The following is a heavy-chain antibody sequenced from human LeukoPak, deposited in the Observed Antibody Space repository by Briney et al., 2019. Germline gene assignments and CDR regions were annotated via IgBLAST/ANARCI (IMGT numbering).Heavy chain of an antibody. Sequence: PGGSLRLSCAASGFTFSDHYMDWVRQAPGKGLEWVGRTRNKANSYTTEYAASVKGRFTISRDDSKNSLYLQMDSLKTEDTAVYYCARGRVYYDTLTGYYPWSYYFDYWGQGTLVTVSS. CDR2: TRNKANSYTT. CDR3: ARGRVYYDTLTGYYPWSYYFDY. CDR1: GFTFSDHY. D-gene: IGHD3-9*01. J-gene: IGHJ4*02. V-gene: IGHV3-72*01.